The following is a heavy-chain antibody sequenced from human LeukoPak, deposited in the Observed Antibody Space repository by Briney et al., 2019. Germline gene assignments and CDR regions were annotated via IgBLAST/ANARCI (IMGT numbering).Heavy chain of an antibody. D-gene: IGHD5-24*01. CDR1: GGSISSGDYY. J-gene: IGHJ4*02. Sequence: SQTPSLTCTVSGGSISSGDYYWSWIRQPPGKGLEWIGYIYYSGSTNYNPSLKSRVTISVDTSRNQFSLKLSSVTAADTAVYYCARSRDGYNCDSWGQGTLVTVSS. V-gene: IGHV4-30-4*08. CDR2: IYYSGST. CDR3: ARSRDGYNCDS.